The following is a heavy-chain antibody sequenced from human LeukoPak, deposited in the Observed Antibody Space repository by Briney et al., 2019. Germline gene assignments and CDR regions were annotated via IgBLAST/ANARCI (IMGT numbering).Heavy chain of an antibody. CDR1: GFTFDHYA. J-gene: IGHJ4*02. CDR3: AKLADSSGYYPFDY. CDR2: ISWNSGSI. V-gene: IGHV3-9*01. Sequence: GGSLRLSCAASGFTFDHYAMHWVRQAPGKGLEWVSGISWNSGSIGYADSVKGRFTISRDNAQNSLYLQMNSLRAEDTALYYCAKLADSSGYYPFDYWGQGTLVTVSS. D-gene: IGHD3-22*01.